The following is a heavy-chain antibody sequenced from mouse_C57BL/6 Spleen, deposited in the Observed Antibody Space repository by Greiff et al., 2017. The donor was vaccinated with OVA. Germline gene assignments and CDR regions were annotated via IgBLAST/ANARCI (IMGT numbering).Heavy chain of an antibody. J-gene: IGHJ1*03. Sequence: EVQVVESGGGLVQPKGSLKLSCAASGFSFNTYAMNWVRQAPGKGLEWVARIRSKSNNYATYYADSVKDRFTISRDDSESMLYLQMNNLKTEDTAMYYCVRHGSNYWYFDVWGTGTTVTVSS. V-gene: IGHV10-1*01. CDR3: VRHGSNYWYFDV. D-gene: IGHD2-5*01. CDR1: GFSFNTYA. CDR2: IRSKSNNYAT.